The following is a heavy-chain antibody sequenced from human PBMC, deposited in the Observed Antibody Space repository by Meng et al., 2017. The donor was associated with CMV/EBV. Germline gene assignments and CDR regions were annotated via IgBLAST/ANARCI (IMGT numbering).Heavy chain of an antibody. V-gene: IGHV4-61*01. Sequence: SETLSLTCTVSGGSVSSGSYYRSWIRQPPGKGLEWIGYIYYSGSTNYNPSLKSRVTISVDTSKNQFSLKLSSVTAADTAVYYCARAYQRPYGMDVWGQGTTVTVSS. J-gene: IGHJ6*02. CDR2: IYYSGST. CDR3: ARAYQRPYGMDV. D-gene: IGHD5-24*01. CDR1: GGSVSSGSYY.